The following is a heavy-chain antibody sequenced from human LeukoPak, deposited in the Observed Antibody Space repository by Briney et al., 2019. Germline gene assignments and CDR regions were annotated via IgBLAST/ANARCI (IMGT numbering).Heavy chain of an antibody. D-gene: IGHD2-2*01. V-gene: IGHV3-23*01. CDR2: ISGSGGST. CDR3: AKDYQSPNIVVVLHMDV. CDR1: GFTFSSYA. J-gene: IGHJ6*03. Sequence: PGGSLRLSCAASGFTFSSYAMSWVRQAPGKGLEWVSAISGSGGSTYYADSVKGRFTISRDNSKNTLYLQMNSLRAEDTAVYYCAKDYQSPNIVVVLHMDVWGKGPRSPSP.